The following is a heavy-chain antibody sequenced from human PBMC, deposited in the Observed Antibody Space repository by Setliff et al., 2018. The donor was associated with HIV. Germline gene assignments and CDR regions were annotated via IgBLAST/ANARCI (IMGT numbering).Heavy chain of an antibody. J-gene: IGHJ4*02. Sequence: SCTVYGGSFSGYYWSWIRQPPGKGLEWIGEINHSGSTNYNPSLKSRVFMSVDKSKNQFSLKLSSVTAADTAVYYCARDPPSMGFDYWGQGTLVTVSS. CDR1: GGSFSGYY. V-gene: IGHV4-34*01. CDR3: ARDPPSMGFDY. D-gene: IGHD2-2*01. CDR2: INHSGST.